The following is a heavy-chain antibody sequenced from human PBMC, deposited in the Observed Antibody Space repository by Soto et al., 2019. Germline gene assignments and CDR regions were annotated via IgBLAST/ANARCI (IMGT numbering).Heavy chain of an antibody. CDR3: ASTHYYDSSGYPNGAFDI. J-gene: IGHJ3*02. Sequence: GESLKISCKGSGYSFTSYWVSWVRQMPGKGLEWMGRIDPSDSYTNYSPSFQGHVTISADKSISTAYLQWSSLKASDTAMYYCASTHYYDSSGYPNGAFDIWGQGTMVTVSS. D-gene: IGHD3-22*01. CDR2: IDPSDSYT. CDR1: GYSFTSYW. V-gene: IGHV5-10-1*01.